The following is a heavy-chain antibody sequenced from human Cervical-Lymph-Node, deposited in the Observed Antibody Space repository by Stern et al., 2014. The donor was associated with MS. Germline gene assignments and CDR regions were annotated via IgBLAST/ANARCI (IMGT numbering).Heavy chain of an antibody. D-gene: IGHD2-15*01. CDR1: GYTLSESA. CDR2: FDPEEGET. J-gene: IGHJ3*01. CDR3: AKQRVGVVVRDAFDV. Sequence: VQLVESGTEVRKPGASVKVSCELSGYTLSESAIHWVRQAPGTGLEGMGGFDPEEGETVYAQKFQGRVTMAEDTSIHTAYMELSGLRSEDTAVYFCAKQRVGVVVRDAFDVWGQGTLVTVSS. V-gene: IGHV1-24*01.